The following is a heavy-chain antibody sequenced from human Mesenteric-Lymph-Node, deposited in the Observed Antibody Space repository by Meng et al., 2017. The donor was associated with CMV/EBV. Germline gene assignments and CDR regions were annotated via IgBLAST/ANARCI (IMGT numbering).Heavy chain of an antibody. D-gene: IGHD1-14*01. V-gene: IGHV3-30*19. CDR1: EFSFSKLG. Sequence: GESLKIFRVASEFSFSKLGMHWVRQAPGKGLEWVAVVSYDGSNEYYADSVKGRFTISRDNSQNTLDLQMNRLRAEDAAVCYCARGTEEDRLDFWGQGTGVTVSS. CDR3: ARGTEEDRLDF. J-gene: IGHJ4*02. CDR2: VSYDGSNE.